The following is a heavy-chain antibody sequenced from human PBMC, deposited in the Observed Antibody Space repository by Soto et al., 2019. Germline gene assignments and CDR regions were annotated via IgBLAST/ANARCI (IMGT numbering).Heavy chain of an antibody. CDR1: GGSINTFY. D-gene: IGHD5-12*01. Sequence: SETLSLTXTVSGGSINTFYWGWVRQPAGKGLEWIGRIFSSGSTSFNPPLESRVAMSVDTSKNHFSLNLSSVTAADMAVYYCAREGSYSAYNFAHGIQLWSFDFWGQGALVTVSS. CDR3: AREGSYSAYNFAHGIQLWSFDF. J-gene: IGHJ4*02. V-gene: IGHV4-4*07. CDR2: IFSSGST.